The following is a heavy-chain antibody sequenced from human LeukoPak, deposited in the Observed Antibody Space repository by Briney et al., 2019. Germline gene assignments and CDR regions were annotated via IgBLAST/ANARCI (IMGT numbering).Heavy chain of an antibody. CDR1: GYTSTSYA. CDR2: INAGNGNT. Sequence: ASVKVSCKASGYTSTSYAMHWVRQAPGQRLEWMGWINAGNGNTKYSQEFQGRVTITRDTSASTAYMELSSLRSEDMAVYYCARESQIVEATTVYYFDYWGQGTLVTVSS. J-gene: IGHJ4*02. V-gene: IGHV1-3*03. D-gene: IGHD1-26*01. CDR3: ARESQIVEATTVYYFDY.